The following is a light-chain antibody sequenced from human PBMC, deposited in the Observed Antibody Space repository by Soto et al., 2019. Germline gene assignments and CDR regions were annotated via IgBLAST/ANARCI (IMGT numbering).Light chain of an antibody. CDR3: QHYNSYSEA. Sequence: DSHMTQSPSTLSGSVGDRVRITGPASQTISSWLAWYQQKPGKAPKLLIYKASTLKSGVPSRFSGSGSGTEFTLTISSLQPDDFATYYCQHYNSYSEAFGQGTKVDIK. J-gene: IGKJ1*01. CDR2: KAS. V-gene: IGKV1-5*03. CDR1: QTISSW.